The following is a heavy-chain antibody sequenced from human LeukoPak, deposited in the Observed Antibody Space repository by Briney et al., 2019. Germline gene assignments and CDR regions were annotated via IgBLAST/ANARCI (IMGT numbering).Heavy chain of an antibody. CDR3: ARSLAATSGFDI. J-gene: IGHJ3*02. CDR2: INTDEDET. Sequence: GASVKVSCKASGYIFGSYRIAWVRQAPGQGFEWLGWINTDEDETAYSDKFQGRVSMTTDTPTTTATMELRGLASDDTAVYYCARSLAATSGFDIWGQGTWVTVS. CDR1: GYIFGSYR. V-gene: IGHV1-18*01. D-gene: IGHD1-26*01.